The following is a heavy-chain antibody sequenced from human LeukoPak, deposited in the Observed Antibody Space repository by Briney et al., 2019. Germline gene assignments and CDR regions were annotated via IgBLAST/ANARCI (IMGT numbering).Heavy chain of an antibody. V-gene: IGHV4-59*01. CDR1: GGSISSYY. CDR2: IYYSGST. Sequence: SETLSLTCTVSGGSISSYYWSWIRQPPGKGLEWIGYIYYSGSTNYNPSLKSRVTISVDTSKNQFSLKLSSVTAADTAVYYCTRTVYSGRHAYFQHWGQGTLVTVSS. J-gene: IGHJ1*01. D-gene: IGHD1-26*01. CDR3: TRTVYSGRHAYFQH.